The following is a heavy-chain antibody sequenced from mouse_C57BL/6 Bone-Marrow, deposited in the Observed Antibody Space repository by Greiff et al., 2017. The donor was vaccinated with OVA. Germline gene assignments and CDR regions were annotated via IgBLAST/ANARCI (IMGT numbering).Heavy chain of an antibody. D-gene: IGHD2-4*01. CDR1: RHPFTGYY. V-gene: IGHV1-42*01. CDR3: ASYDYDDAWFAY. J-gene: IGHJ3*01. Sequence: EVQLQQSGPELVKPGASVKISCKASRHPFTGYYMNWVKQSPEKSLEWIGEINPSTGGTTYNQKFKAKATLTVDKSSSTAYMQLKSLTSEDSAVYYCASYDYDDAWFAYWGQGTLVTVSA. CDR2: INPSTGGT.